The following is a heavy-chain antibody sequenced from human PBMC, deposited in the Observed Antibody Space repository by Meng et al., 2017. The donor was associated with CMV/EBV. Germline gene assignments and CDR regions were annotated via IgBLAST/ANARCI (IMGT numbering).Heavy chain of an antibody. CDR2: IYYSGST. J-gene: IGHJ2*01. D-gene: IGHD2-2*02. CDR1: GGPSSSYY. V-gene: IGHV4-59*01. CDR3: AGELVVPAAIRYWYFDL. Sequence: SEILSPTCTVSGGPSSSYYWSWTRQPPGKGLEWFGYIYYSGSTNYNPSLKSRVTISVDTSKNQFSLKLSSVTAADTAVYYCAGELVVPAAIRYWYFDLWGRGTLVTVSS.